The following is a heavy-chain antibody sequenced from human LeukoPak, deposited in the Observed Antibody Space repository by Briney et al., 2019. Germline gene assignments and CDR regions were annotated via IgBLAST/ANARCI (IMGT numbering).Heavy chain of an antibody. Sequence: SETLSLTCTVSGGSISSGGYYWSWIRQHPGKDLEWIGYIYYSGSTYYNPSLKSRVTISVDTSKNQFSLKLSSVTAADTAVYYCARIDFVDYYFDYWGQGTLVTVSS. D-gene: IGHD2-21*01. V-gene: IGHV4-31*03. CDR3: ARIDFVDYYFDY. CDR2: IYYSGST. CDR1: GGSISSGGYY. J-gene: IGHJ4*02.